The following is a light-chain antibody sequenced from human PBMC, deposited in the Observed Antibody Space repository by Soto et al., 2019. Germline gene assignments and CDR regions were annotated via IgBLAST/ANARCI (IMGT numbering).Light chain of an antibody. CDR2: AAS. J-gene: IGKJ1*01. CDR1: QTINKY. CDR3: QQSYGAPGA. Sequence: DIHLTQSPSSLSASVGDSVTITSRSSQTINKYLNWYQHRPGKAPKLLIYAASSLQTGVPTRFSGAGAGTFFTLTISNLQLEDVASYYCQQSYGAPGAFGRGTKVEI. V-gene: IGKV1-39*01.